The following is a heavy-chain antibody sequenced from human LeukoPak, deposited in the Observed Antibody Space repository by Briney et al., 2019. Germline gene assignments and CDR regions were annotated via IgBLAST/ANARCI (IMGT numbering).Heavy chain of an antibody. CDR3: ARDWLAGVPFDAFDL. D-gene: IGHD3-10*01. J-gene: IGHJ3*01. CDR1: GFTLSSYW. V-gene: IGHV3-7*01. Sequence: GGSLRLSCAASGFTLSSYWMSWVRQAPGKGLEWVANMKEDGSEKYYVDSVKGRFTISRDNAKNSLYLHMISLTAEDTAIYYCARDWLAGVPFDAFDLWGQGTMVTVSS. CDR2: MKEDGSEK.